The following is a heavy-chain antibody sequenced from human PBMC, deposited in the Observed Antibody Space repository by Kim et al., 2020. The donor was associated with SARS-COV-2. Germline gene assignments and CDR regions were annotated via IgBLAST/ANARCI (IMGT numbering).Heavy chain of an antibody. V-gene: IGHV3-11*06. CDR1: GFTFSDFY. CDR2: IGNSITYT. D-gene: IGHD6-13*01. J-gene: IGHJ4*02. Sequence: GGSLRLSCAVSGFTFSDFYMNWIRQAPGKGLEWISYIGNSITYTDYADSVKGRFTISRDNAKNSLYLQMNNLGAEDTAIYYCGRGYGAAADHTWGQGTL. CDR3: GRGYGAAADHT.